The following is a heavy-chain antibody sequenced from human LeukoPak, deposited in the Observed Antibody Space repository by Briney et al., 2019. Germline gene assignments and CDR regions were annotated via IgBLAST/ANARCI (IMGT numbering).Heavy chain of an antibody. Sequence: QPGGSLRLSCAASGFTFSFYETNWVRQAPGKGVEWLSYISSSGRTIYDADSVRGRFTISRDNAKNSLYLQMNSLRAEDTAVYYCARSRDNYFDYWGQGTLVTVSS. V-gene: IGHV3-48*03. CDR3: ARSRDNYFDY. D-gene: IGHD5-24*01. J-gene: IGHJ4*02. CDR1: GFTFSFYE. CDR2: ISSSGRTI.